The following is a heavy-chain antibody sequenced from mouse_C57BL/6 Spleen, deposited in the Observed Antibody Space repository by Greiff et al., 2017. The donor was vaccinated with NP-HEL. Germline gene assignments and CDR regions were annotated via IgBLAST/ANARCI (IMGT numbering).Heavy chain of an antibody. D-gene: IGHD2-4*01. CDR3: ARGYDYDLAMDY. V-gene: IGHV5-16*01. Sequence: EVNVVESEGGLVQPGSSMKLSCTASGFTFSDYYMAWVRQVPEKGLEWVANINYDGSSTYYLDSLKSRFIISRDNAKNILYLQMSSLKSEDTATYYCARGYDYDLAMDYWGQGTSVTVSS. CDR1: GFTFSDYY. J-gene: IGHJ4*01. CDR2: INYDGSST.